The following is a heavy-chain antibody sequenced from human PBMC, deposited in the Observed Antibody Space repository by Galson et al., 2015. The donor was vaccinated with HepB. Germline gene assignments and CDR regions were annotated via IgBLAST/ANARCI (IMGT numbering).Heavy chain of an antibody. D-gene: IGHD1-26*01. Sequence: SVKVSCKASGYTFTSYAMNWVRQAPGQGLEWMGWVNTNTGNPTYAQGFTGRFVFSLDTSVSTAYLQISSLKAEDTAVYYCARETLATTTAVWYFDLRGRGTLVTVSS. J-gene: IGHJ2*01. CDR2: VNTNTGNP. V-gene: IGHV7-4-1*02. CDR1: GYTFTSYA. CDR3: ARETLATTTAVWYFDL.